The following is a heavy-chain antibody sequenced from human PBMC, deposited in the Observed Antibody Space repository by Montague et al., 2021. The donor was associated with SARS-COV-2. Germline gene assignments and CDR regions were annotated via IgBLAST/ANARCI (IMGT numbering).Heavy chain of an antibody. CDR3: ARLIYGLFDY. J-gene: IGHJ4*02. Sequence: SETLSLTCTVSGGSITNRVYYWGWIRQPPGKGLEWIATIHHGGDTYYNASLKSRLTISVDAFKNQFSLRLSSVTAADTALYYCARLIYGLFDYWGQGALVTVSS. D-gene: IGHD4-17*01. V-gene: IGHV4-39*01. CDR2: IHHGGDT. CDR1: GGSITNRVYY.